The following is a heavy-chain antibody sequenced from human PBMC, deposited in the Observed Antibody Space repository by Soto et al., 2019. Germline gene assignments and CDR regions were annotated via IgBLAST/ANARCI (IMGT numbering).Heavy chain of an antibody. Sequence: QVQLVQSGAEVKKPGASVKISCKASGFTFTSYAIHWVRQAPGQRLEWMGWINAGNGNTEYSQNFQGRVTITRDTSATTVYMDVSSLRFEDTAVYYCARGSEPAYSSWYVSGDFWGQGSLVTVSS. CDR3: ARGSEPAYSSWYVSGDF. J-gene: IGHJ4*02. CDR2: INAGNGNT. CDR1: GFTFTSYA. D-gene: IGHD6-13*01. V-gene: IGHV1-3*01.